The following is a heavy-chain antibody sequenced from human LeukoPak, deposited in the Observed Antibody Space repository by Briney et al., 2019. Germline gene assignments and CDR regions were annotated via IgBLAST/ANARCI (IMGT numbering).Heavy chain of an antibody. D-gene: IGHD5-24*01. CDR1: GYCFTSNC. V-gene: IGHV5-51*01. J-gene: IGHJ2*01. Sequence: GGSLQIPCKGSGYCFTSNCISWGRRLPGKGLEGMGIIYPGDSDTRYSPSFQDQVTISADKSISTAYLQWSSLKASDTAMYYSARRGPREGYNCNWYFDLWGRGTLVTVSS. CDR3: ARRGPREGYNCNWYFDL. CDR2: IYPGDSDT.